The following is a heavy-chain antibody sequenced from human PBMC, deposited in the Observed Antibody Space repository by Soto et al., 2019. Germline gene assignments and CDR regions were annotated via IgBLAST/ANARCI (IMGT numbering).Heavy chain of an antibody. D-gene: IGHD3-3*01. Sequence: GGSLRLSCAASGFAFSNSWMSWVRQAPGKGLEWVANIKQDGSEKYYVDSVKGRFTISRDNAKNSLYLQMNSLRAEDTAVYYCARDRYSYYDFWSGSLPYYYYGMGVWGQGTTVTVSS. V-gene: IGHV3-7*01. CDR1: GFAFSNSW. J-gene: IGHJ6*02. CDR3: ARDRYSYYDFWSGSLPYYYYGMGV. CDR2: IKQDGSEK.